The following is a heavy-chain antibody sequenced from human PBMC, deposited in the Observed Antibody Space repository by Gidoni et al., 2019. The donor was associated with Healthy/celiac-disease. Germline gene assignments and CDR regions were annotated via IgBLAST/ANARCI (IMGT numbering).Heavy chain of an antibody. Sequence: QLQLQESGPGLVKTSETLSLTCTVSGRSISSSSYYWGWIRQPPGKGLEWIGSIYYSGSTYYNPSLKSRVTISVDTSKNQFSLKLSSVTAADTAVYYCARDRMPSWGLDYWGQGTLVTVSS. CDR3: ARDRMPSWGLDY. D-gene: IGHD6-13*01. CDR1: GRSISSSSYY. J-gene: IGHJ4*02. V-gene: IGHV4-39*07. CDR2: IYYSGST.